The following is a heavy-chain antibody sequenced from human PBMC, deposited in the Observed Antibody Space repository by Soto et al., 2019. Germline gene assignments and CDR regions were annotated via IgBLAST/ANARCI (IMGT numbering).Heavy chain of an antibody. V-gene: IGHV1-18*04. J-gene: IGHJ4*02. CDR1: GYTFTSYG. CDR3: ARVPLIVVVPADYFDY. D-gene: IGHD2-2*01. CDR2: ISAYNGNT. Sequence: ASVKVSCKASGYTFTSYGISWVRQAPGQGLEWMGWISAYNGNTNYAQKLQGRVTMPTDTSTSTAYMELRSLRSDDTAVYYCARVPLIVVVPADYFDYWGQGTLVTVSS.